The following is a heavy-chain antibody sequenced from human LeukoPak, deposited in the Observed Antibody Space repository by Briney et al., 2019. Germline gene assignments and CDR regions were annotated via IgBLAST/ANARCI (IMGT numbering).Heavy chain of an antibody. CDR1: GYTFTGYY. Sequence: ASVKVSCKASGYTFTGYYMHWVRQAPGQGLEWMGWINPNSGGTNYAQKFQGRVTMTRDTSISTAYMELSRLRSEDTAVYYCAREGPYYYDSSGYVPGDYWGQGTLVTVSS. CDR2: INPNSGGT. J-gene: IGHJ4*02. D-gene: IGHD3-22*01. CDR3: AREGPYYYDSSGYVPGDY. V-gene: IGHV1-2*02.